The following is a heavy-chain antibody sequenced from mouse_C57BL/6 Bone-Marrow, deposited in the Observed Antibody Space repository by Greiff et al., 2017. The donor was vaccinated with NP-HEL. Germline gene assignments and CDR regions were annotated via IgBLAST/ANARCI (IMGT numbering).Heavy chain of an antibody. CDR2: ISSGGDYI. CDR3: TRGGYYSRFAY. CDR1: GFTFSSYA. J-gene: IGHJ3*01. D-gene: IGHD2-5*01. V-gene: IGHV5-9-1*02. Sequence: DVQLVESGEGLVKPGGSLKLSCAASGFTFSSYAMSWVRQTPEKRLEWVAYISSGGDYIYYADTVKGRFTISRDNARNTLYLQMSSLKSEDTAMYYCTRGGYYSRFAYWGQGTLVTVSA.